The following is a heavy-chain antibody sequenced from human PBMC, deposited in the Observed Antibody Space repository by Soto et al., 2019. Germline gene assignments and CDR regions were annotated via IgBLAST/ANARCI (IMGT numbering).Heavy chain of an antibody. CDR3: AKDRPYIAAAGTVGMDV. CDR1: GFTLSSYA. Sequence: EVRLVESGGGLVQRGGSLRLSCAASGFTLSSYAMTWVRQAPGKGLEWVSIISVRGGGTYYGDSVKGRFTISRDNSINPLYLQRNRLRVEDTAVYYCAKDRPYIAAAGTVGMDVWGQGTTVTVSS. V-gene: IGHV3-23*04. CDR2: ISVRGGGT. D-gene: IGHD6-13*01. J-gene: IGHJ6*02.